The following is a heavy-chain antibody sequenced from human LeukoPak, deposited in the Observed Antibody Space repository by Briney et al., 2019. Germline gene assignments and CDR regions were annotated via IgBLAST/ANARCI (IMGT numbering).Heavy chain of an antibody. Sequence: GGSLRLSCAASGFTFSSYAMHWVSQAPGKGLEWVAVISYDGSNKYYADSVKGRFTISRDNSKNTLYLQMNSLRAEDTAVYYCASHVSRPAFDIWGQGTMVTVSS. CDR1: GFTFSSYA. CDR3: ASHVSRPAFDI. J-gene: IGHJ3*02. V-gene: IGHV3-30*01. CDR2: ISYDGSNK.